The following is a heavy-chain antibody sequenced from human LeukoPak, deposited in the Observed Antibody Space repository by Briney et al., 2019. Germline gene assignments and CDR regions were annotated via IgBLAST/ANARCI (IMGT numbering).Heavy chain of an antibody. CDR3: ARDQGSGPMSWFDP. Sequence: SETLSLTCTVSGGSISSYYWSWIRQPPGKGLEWIGYIYYSGSTNYNPSLKSRVTISVDTSKNQFSLKLSSVTAADTAVYYCARDQGSGPMSWFDPWGQGTLVIVSS. V-gene: IGHV4-59*01. CDR2: IYYSGST. J-gene: IGHJ5*02. CDR1: GGSISSYY. D-gene: IGHD3-10*01.